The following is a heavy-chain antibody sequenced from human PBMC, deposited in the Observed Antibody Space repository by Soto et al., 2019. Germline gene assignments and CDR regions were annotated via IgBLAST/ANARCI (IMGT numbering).Heavy chain of an antibody. CDR1: GFSLTTSGVG. V-gene: IGHV2-5*02. J-gene: IGHJ5*02. CDR3: AQRTTTVIGWFDP. Sequence: QITLKESGPSLVKPTQTLPLSCTFSGFSLTTSGVGVAWIRPRPGKALEWRALIYWDDDKRYSPSLKSRLNISKDTSKNQVASTINNMDPADTATYFGAQRTTTVIGWFDPWGQGTLVTVSS. CDR2: IYWDDDK. D-gene: IGHD4-17*01.